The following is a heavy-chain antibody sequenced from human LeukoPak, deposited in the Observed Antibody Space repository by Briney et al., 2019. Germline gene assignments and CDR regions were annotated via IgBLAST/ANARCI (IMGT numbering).Heavy chain of an antibody. CDR1: GFTFSSYW. D-gene: IGHD3-3*01. CDR2: INSDGSST. V-gene: IGHV3-74*01. CDR3: ARVRGPRVLRGAFDI. J-gene: IGHJ3*02. Sequence: GGSLRLSCAASGFTFSSYWMHWVRQAPGKGLVWVSRINSDGSSTSYADSVKGRFTISRDNAKNTLYLQMNSLRAEDTAVYYCARVRGPRVLRGAFDIWGQGTMVTVSS.